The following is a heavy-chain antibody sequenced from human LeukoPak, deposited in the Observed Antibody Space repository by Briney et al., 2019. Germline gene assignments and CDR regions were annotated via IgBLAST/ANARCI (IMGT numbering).Heavy chain of an antibody. D-gene: IGHD5-24*01. J-gene: IGHJ3*02. CDR1: GGSISSGDYY. V-gene: IGHV4-30-4*08. Sequence: PSETLSLTCTVSGGSISSGDYYWSWIRQPPGKGLEWIGYIYYSGSTYYNPSLKSRVTISVDTSKNQFSLKLSSVTAADTAVYYCARSVEMATIWAFDIWGQGTMVTVSS. CDR3: ARSVEMATIWAFDI. CDR2: IYYSGST.